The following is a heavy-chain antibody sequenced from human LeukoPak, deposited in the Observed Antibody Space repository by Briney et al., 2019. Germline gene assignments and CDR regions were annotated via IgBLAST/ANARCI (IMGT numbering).Heavy chain of an antibody. Sequence: EGSLRLSCAASGFTFSSYGMHRVRQAPGKGLEWVAFIRYDGSNKYYADSVKGRFTISRDNSKNTLYLQMNSLRAEDTAVYYCAKTMGEYNWNLLFDYWGQGTLVTVSS. CDR2: IRYDGSNK. V-gene: IGHV3-30*02. CDR3: AKTMGEYNWNLLFDY. J-gene: IGHJ4*02. D-gene: IGHD1-7*01. CDR1: GFTFSSYG.